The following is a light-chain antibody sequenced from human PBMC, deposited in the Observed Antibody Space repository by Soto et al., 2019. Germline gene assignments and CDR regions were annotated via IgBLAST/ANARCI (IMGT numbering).Light chain of an antibody. CDR1: QSVGSL. V-gene: IGKV3D-15*01. J-gene: IGKJ5*01. Sequence: EVVLTQSPATLSVSPGERATLSCRASQSVGSLLAWYQHKNGQAPRLLIFRASTRATGIPGRFSGSGSGTEFTLTISSLHSEDFAVYYCQQYNDWPITFGQGTRLEIK. CDR2: RAS. CDR3: QQYNDWPIT.